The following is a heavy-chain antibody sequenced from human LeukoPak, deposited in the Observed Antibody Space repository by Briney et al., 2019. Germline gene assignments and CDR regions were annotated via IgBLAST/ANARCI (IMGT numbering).Heavy chain of an antibody. CDR3: AETNTQDWFDP. CDR1: GGSISSTRYY. Sequence: SETLSLTCRVSGGSISSTRYYWGWIRQPPGKGLEWIASIYHSGETFYNPSLGSRVAISVDTSNNEVFLDLHSVTAADTAMYYCAETNTQDWFDPWGRGTLVTVSS. V-gene: IGHV4-39*07. J-gene: IGHJ5*02. D-gene: IGHD2-8*01. CDR2: IYHSGET.